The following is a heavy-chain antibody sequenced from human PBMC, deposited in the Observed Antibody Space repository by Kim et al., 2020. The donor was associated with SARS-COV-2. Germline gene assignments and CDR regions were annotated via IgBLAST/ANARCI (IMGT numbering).Heavy chain of an antibody. CDR3: AKDILAAGLFFDY. V-gene: IGHV3-11*01. CDR1: GFTLSDYY. Sequence: GGSLRLSCAASGFTLSDYYMSWVRQAPGKGLECVSYISYSGSDIYYADSVKGRFTISRDIAKSSLYLQMDSLRPEDTAGYYCAKDILAAGLFFDYWGQGT. J-gene: IGHJ4*02. CDR2: ISYSGSDI. D-gene: IGHD6-13*01.